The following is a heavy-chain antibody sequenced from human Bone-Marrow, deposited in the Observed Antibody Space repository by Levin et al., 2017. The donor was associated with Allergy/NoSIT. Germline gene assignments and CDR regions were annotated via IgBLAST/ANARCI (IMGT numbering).Heavy chain of an antibody. CDR2: ISWNSGSI. J-gene: IGHJ6*02. D-gene: IGHD6-13*01. CDR3: AKDYSSSWSYGMDV. V-gene: IGHV3-9*01. Sequence: GGSLRLSCAASGFTFDDYAMHWVRQAPGKGLEWVSGISWNSGSIGYADSVKGRFTISRDNAKNSLYLQMNSLRAEDTALYYCAKDYSSSWSYGMDVWGQGTTVTVSS. CDR1: GFTFDDYA.